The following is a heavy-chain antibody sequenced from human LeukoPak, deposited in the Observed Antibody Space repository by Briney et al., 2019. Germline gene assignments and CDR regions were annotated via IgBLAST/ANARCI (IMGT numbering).Heavy chain of an antibody. D-gene: IGHD2-15*01. Sequence: ASVKVSCKASGYTFTRYFIHWVRQAPGQGLEWMGWINPNNGGTNYVQKFQGRVTMTRDTSISTAYMELSRLRSDQTAVYYCARDLVAANYGMDVWGQGTPVTASS. CDR1: GYTFTRYF. V-gene: IGHV1-2*02. CDR3: ARDLVAANYGMDV. CDR2: INPNNGGT. J-gene: IGHJ6*02.